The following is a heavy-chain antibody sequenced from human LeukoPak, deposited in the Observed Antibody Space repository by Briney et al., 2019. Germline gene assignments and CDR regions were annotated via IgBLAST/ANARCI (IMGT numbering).Heavy chain of an antibody. CDR1: GYSISSGYY. D-gene: IGHD3-9*01. J-gene: IGHJ4*02. CDR2: IYHSGST. CDR3: AGPDYDILTGYESFYFDY. V-gene: IGHV4-38-2*01. Sequence: SETLSLTCAVSGYSISSGYYWGWIRQPPGKGLEWIGSIYHSGSTYYNPSLKSRVTISVDTSKNQFSLKLSSVTAADTAVYYCAGPDYDILTGYESFYFDYGGRGTLVTVSS.